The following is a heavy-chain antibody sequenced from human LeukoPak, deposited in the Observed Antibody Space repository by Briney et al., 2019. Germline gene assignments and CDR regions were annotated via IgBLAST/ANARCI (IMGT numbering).Heavy chain of an antibody. Sequence: PSETLSLTCTVSGYSISSGYYWGWIRQPPGKGLEWIGSIYHSGSTYYNASLKSRVTISADTSKNHFSLKLNSVTTADTAVYYCTRGAGWLIDYWGQGILVTVSS. D-gene: IGHD3-16*01. CDR3: TRGAGWLIDY. CDR1: GYSISSGYY. CDR2: IYHSGST. V-gene: IGHV4-38-2*02. J-gene: IGHJ4*02.